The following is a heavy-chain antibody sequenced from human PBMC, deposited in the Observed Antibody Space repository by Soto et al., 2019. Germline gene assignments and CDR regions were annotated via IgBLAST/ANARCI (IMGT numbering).Heavy chain of an antibody. V-gene: IGHV1-18*01. CDR3: GRSSSMLGAGWSDS. CDR2: VSGYNYNT. CDR1: GYSFRSYG. D-gene: IGHD2-8*01. Sequence: ASVKVSCKASGYSFRSYGINWVRLAPGQGLEWIGWVSGYNYNTKYAQKLQGRITVTTDTSTNTAYMELRSLRSDDTAVYYCGRSSSMLGAGWSDSWGRGTLVTVSS. J-gene: IGHJ5*01.